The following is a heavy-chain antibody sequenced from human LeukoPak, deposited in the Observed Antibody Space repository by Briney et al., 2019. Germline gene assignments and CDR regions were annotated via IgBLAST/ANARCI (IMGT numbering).Heavy chain of an antibody. CDR1: GFTFSNYW. D-gene: IGHD2-2*02. CDR3: AKDGGVPAAITWRRTYYMDV. Sequence: GGSLRLSCAASGFTFSNYWMNWVRQAPGKGLEWVASIQRDGSEKYYVESVKGRFTISRDNAKNSLYLQMNSLRAEDTAVYYCAKDGGVPAAITWRRTYYMDVWGKGTTVTVSS. CDR2: IQRDGSEK. J-gene: IGHJ6*03. V-gene: IGHV3-7*01.